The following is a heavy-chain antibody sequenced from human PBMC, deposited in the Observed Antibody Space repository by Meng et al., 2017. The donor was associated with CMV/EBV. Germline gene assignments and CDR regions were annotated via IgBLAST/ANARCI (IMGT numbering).Heavy chain of an antibody. CDR1: GGSISSSSYY. V-gene: IGHV4-39*01. D-gene: IGHD2-2*01. Sequence: SETLSLTCTVSGGSISSSSYYWDWIRQPPGKGLEWIGSIYYSGSTYYNPSLKSRVTISVDTSKNQFSLKLSSVTAADTAVYYCARVRCSSTSCYGDFDYWGQGTLVTVSS. J-gene: IGHJ4*02. CDR3: ARVRCSSTSCYGDFDY. CDR2: IYYSGST.